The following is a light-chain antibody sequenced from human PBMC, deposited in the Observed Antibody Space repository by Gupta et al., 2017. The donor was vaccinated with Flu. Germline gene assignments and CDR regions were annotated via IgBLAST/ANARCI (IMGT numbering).Light chain of an antibody. Sequence: EIVMTRSPDTLSVSPGERVTLSCRASHSIINNVAWYQQRPGQAPMLLIYGASTRATGIPARFSGSGSGTDFTLTISSLQSEDFAVYYCQQYNNWPPLIFGGGTKVELK. CDR2: GAS. J-gene: IGKJ4*01. CDR3: QQYNNWPPLI. V-gene: IGKV3-15*01. CDR1: HSIINN.